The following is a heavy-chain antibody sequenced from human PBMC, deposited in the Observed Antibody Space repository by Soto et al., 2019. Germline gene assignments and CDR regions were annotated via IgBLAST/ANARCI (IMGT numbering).Heavy chain of an antibody. J-gene: IGHJ4*02. CDR1: GGTFSSYA. Sequence: SVKVSCKASGGTFSSYAISWVRQAPGQGLEWMGGIIPIFGTANYAQKFQGRVTITADESTSTAYMELSSLRSEDTAVYYCARDRDKQQLVPFDYWGQGTLVTVSS. CDR2: IIPIFGTA. V-gene: IGHV1-69*13. CDR3: ARDRDKQQLVPFDY. D-gene: IGHD6-13*01.